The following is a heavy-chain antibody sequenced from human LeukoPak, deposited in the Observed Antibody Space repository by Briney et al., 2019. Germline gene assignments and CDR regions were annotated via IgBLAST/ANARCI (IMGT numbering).Heavy chain of an antibody. Sequence: GGSLRLSCATSGFTFSTYEMDWVRQAPGKGLEWVSYISSSGSIYYTDSVKGRFTISRDNAKNSLYLQMNSLRAEDTAIYYCAREGYGGTSDAFDIWGQGAMVTVSS. D-gene: IGHD4-23*01. CDR2: ISSSGSI. CDR1: GFTFSTYE. V-gene: IGHV3-48*03. J-gene: IGHJ3*02. CDR3: AREGYGGTSDAFDI.